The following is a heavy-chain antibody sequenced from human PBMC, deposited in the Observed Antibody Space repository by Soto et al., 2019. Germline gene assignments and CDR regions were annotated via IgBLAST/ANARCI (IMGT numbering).Heavy chain of an antibody. J-gene: IGHJ2*01. CDR3: AKEAKHWNFDL. Sequence: EVQLLESGGGLVQPGGSLRLSCAASGFTFSTYAMSWVRQAPGKGLEWVSAISDSGGSTYYADSVKGRFTISRDNSKNTLYLQMDSLRVEDTAVYSCAKEAKHWNFDLWGRGTLVTVSS. V-gene: IGHV3-23*01. CDR1: GFTFSTYA. CDR2: ISDSGGST.